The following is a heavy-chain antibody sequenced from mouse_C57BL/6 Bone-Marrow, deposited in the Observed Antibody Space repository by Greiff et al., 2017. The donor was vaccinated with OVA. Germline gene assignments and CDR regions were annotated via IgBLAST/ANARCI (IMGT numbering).Heavy chain of an antibody. CDR3: ARWGGAQAHFAY. D-gene: IGHD3-2*02. CDR2: IDPSDSET. J-gene: IGHJ3*01. CDR1: GYTFTSYW. Sequence: QVQLQQPGAELVRPGSSVKLSCKASGYTFTSYWMHWVKQRPIQGLEWIGNIDPSDSETHYNQKFKDKATLTVDKSSSTAYMQLSSLTSEDSAVYYCARWGGAQAHFAYWGQGTLVTVSA. V-gene: IGHV1-52*01.